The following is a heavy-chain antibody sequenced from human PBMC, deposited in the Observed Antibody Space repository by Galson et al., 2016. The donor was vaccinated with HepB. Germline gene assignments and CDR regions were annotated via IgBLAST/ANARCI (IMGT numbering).Heavy chain of an antibody. CDR3: ARQTGWFGEFMDV. CDR1: NGSISSYY. Sequence: SETLSLTCTVSNGSISSYYWSWIRQPPGKGLEWIAIIYYSGSTTYNPSLKSRVTISVDTSKNQFSLKLSSVTAADTAVYYCARQTGWFGEFMDVWGQGTTVTVSS. V-gene: IGHV4-59*01. J-gene: IGHJ6*02. D-gene: IGHD3-10*01. CDR2: IYYSGST.